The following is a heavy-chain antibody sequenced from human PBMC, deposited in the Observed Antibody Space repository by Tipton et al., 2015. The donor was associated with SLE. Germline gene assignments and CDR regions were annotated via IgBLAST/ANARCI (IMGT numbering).Heavy chain of an antibody. V-gene: IGHV4-31*03. J-gene: IGHJ3*02. Sequence: TLSLTCTVSGGSISSGGYYWSWIRQHPGKGLEWIGYIYYSGSTYYNPSLKSRVTISVDTSKNQFFLKLSSVTAADTAVYYCARGGVLGFHPSAFDIWGQGTMVTVSS. CDR3: ARGGVLGFHPSAFDI. D-gene: IGHD3-10*01. CDR1: GGSISSGGYY. CDR2: IYYSGST.